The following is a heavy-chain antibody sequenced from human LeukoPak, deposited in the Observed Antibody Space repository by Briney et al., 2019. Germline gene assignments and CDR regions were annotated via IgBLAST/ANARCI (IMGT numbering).Heavy chain of an antibody. CDR1: GFTFGSYA. Sequence: PGGSLRLSCAASGFTFGSYAMIWVRQAPGKGLEWVSGISDSGGSTNYAASVKGRFTISRDNYRNTLYMQMNSLRAEDTAVYYCVKDLWYGGFDPWGQGTLVTVSS. D-gene: IGHD3-10*01. J-gene: IGHJ5*02. CDR2: ISDSGGST. V-gene: IGHV3-23*01. CDR3: VKDLWYGGFDP.